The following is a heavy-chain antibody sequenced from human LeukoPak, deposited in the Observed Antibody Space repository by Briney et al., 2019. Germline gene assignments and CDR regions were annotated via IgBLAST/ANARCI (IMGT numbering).Heavy chain of an antibody. Sequence: GGSLRLSCAASGFTFSNYGMHWVRQAPGKGLEWVTVIWFDGSNKYYADSVKGRFTISRDNSKNTLYLQMNGLRAEDTAVYYCAREGLTMIRGAFDNWGQGTLVTVSS. CDR1: GFTFSNYG. J-gene: IGHJ4*02. V-gene: IGHV3-33*08. D-gene: IGHD3-10*01. CDR3: AREGLTMIRGAFDN. CDR2: IWFDGSNK.